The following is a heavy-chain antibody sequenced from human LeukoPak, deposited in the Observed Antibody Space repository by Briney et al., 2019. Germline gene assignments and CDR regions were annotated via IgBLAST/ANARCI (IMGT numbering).Heavy chain of an antibody. Sequence: GGSLRLSCAASGFTFTSYAMSWVRQAPGKGLEWVSAISGSGGSTYYADSVKGRFTIYRDNSKNTLYLQMNSLRAEDTAVYYCAKDSRQNWFDPWGQGTLVTVSS. D-gene: IGHD6-6*01. V-gene: IGHV3-23*01. CDR2: ISGSGGST. CDR3: AKDSRQNWFDP. J-gene: IGHJ5*02. CDR1: GFTFTSYA.